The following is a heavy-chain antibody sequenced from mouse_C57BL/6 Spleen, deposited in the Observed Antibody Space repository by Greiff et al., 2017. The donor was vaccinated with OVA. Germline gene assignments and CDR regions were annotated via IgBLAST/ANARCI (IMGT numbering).Heavy chain of an antibody. V-gene: IGHV6-6*01. Sequence: EVQLQESGGGLVQPGGSMKLSCAASGFTFRDAWMDWVRQSPEKGLEWVAEIRNKANNHATYYAESVKGRFTISRDDSKSSVYLQMNSLRAEDTGIYYCTRVNSGNGFAYWGQGTLVTVSA. CDR1: GFTFRDAW. J-gene: IGHJ3*01. CDR3: TRVNSGNGFAY. CDR2: IRNKANNHAT. D-gene: IGHD1-3*01.